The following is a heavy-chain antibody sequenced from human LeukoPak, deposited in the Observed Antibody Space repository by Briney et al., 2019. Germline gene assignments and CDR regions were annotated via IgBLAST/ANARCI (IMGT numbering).Heavy chain of an antibody. CDR2: IYYTGRT. J-gene: IGHJ5*02. CDR1: GGSISSQY. V-gene: IGHV4-59*11. Sequence: SETLSLTCSVSGGSISSQYWSWLRQPPGKGLEWIGHIYYTGRTNYNPSLKSRVTISVDTSNNQFSLNLRSVTAADTAVYYCARVSSYFDPWGQGTLVTVSS. CDR3: ARVSSYFDP. D-gene: IGHD2/OR15-2a*01.